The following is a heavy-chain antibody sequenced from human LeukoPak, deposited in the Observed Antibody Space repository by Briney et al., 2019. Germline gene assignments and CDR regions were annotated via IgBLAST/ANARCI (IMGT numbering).Heavy chain of an antibody. D-gene: IGHD6-13*01. CDR1: GFTVSSNY. Sequence: GGSLRLSCAASGFTVSSNYMSWVRQAPGKGLEWVSVIYSGGSTYYADSVKGRFTISRDNSKNTLNLQMNSLRAEDTAVYYCARRGYSSSWYFDYWGQGTLVTVSS. J-gene: IGHJ4*02. V-gene: IGHV3-66*04. CDR2: IYSGGST. CDR3: ARRGYSSSWYFDY.